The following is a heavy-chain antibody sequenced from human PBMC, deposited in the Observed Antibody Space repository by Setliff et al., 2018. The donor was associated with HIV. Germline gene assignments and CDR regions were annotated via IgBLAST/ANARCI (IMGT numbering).Heavy chain of an antibody. CDR3: APVRDGYNYFFDY. CDR2: ISGRGDIT. CDR1: GFTFNSYV. Sequence: PGGSLRLSCAASGFTFNSYVMSWVRRTPGKGLEWVSAISGRGDITYYADSMKGRFTISRDNSKNTLYLQMNSLRAEDTAVYYCAPVRDGYNYFFDYWGQGTLVTVSS. D-gene: IGHD5-12*01. V-gene: IGHV3-23*01. J-gene: IGHJ4*02.